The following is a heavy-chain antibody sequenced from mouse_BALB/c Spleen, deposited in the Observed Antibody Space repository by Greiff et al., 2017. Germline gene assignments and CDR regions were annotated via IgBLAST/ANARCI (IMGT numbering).Heavy chain of an antibody. CDR2: INPYNGDT. CDR1: GYSFTGYF. CDR3: ARGYRYDGRDYYAMDY. Sequence: EVQLQESGPELVKPGASVKISCKASGYSFTGYFMNWVMQSHGKSLEWIGRINPYNGDTFYNQKFKGKATLTVDKSSSTAHMELRSLASEDSAVYYCARGYRYDGRDYYAMDYWGQGTSVTVSS. V-gene: IGHV1-20*02. D-gene: IGHD2-14*01. J-gene: IGHJ4*01.